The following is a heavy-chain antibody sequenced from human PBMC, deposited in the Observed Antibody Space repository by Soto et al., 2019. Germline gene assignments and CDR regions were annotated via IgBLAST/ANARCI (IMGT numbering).Heavy chain of an antibody. D-gene: IGHD6-13*01. J-gene: IGHJ3*02. CDR2: ISYDGSNK. CDR1: GFTFSSYA. Sequence: QSGGSLRLSCAASGFTFSSYAMHWVRQAPGKGLEWVAVISYDGSNKYYADSVKGRFTISRDNSKNTLYLQMNSLRAEDTAVYYCARDAQTSRAAAGTYHDAFDIWGQGTMVTVSS. V-gene: IGHV3-30-3*01. CDR3: ARDAQTSRAAAGTYHDAFDI.